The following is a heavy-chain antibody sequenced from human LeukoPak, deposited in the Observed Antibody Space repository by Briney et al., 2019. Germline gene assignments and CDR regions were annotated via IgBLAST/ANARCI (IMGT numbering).Heavy chain of an antibody. CDR3: ARSYCSNGVCYKEGSGWFAS. V-gene: IGHV1-18*01. Sequence: ASVKVSCKASGYAFTSFGMNWVRQAPGQGLEWMGWISSYNGNTNYAQKFQGRFTMTTDTSTSTAYMELRSLRSDDTAVYYCARSYCSNGVCYKEGSGWFASWGQGTLVTVSS. CDR2: ISSYNGNT. D-gene: IGHD2-8*01. CDR1: GYAFTSFG. J-gene: IGHJ5*01.